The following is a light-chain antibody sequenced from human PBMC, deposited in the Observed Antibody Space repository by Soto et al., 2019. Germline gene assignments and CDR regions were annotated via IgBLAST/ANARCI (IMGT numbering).Light chain of an antibody. CDR3: QQSGT. V-gene: IGKV1-39*01. J-gene: IGKJ3*01. Sequence: DIQMTQSPSSLSASVGDRVTITCRASQSISSYLNWYQQKPGKAPKLLIYAASNLQSGVPSRFSGSGSGTDFTLTISSLQPEDFATYYCQQSGTFGPGTKVDIK. CDR2: AAS. CDR1: QSISSY.